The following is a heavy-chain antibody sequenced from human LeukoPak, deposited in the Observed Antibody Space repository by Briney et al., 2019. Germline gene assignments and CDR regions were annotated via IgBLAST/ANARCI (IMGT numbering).Heavy chain of an antibody. V-gene: IGHV1-8*01. CDR3: ARGLYSSNFDY. Sequence: GASVKVSCKASGYTFNSSYMHWVRQAPGQGLEWMGWMNPNSGNTGYTQKFQGRVIMTRDTSISTAYMELSSLRSDDTAVYYCARGLYSSNFDYWGQGTLVTVSS. J-gene: IGHJ4*02. CDR2: MNPNSGNT. D-gene: IGHD6-13*01. CDR1: GYTFNSSY.